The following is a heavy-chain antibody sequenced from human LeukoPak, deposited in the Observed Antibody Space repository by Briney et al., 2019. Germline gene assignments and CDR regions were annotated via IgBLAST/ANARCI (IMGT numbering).Heavy chain of an antibody. V-gene: IGHV3-7*01. J-gene: IGHJ6*03. Sequence: GGSLRLSCAASGFTFSSYWMSWVRQAPGKGLEWAANIKQDGSEKYYVDSVKGRFTISRDNAKNSLYLQMNSLRAEDTAVYYCASRYSSSWYYYYYYMDVWGKGTTVTVSS. CDR2: IKQDGSEK. CDR1: GFTFSSYW. D-gene: IGHD6-13*01. CDR3: ASRYSSSWYYYYYYMDV.